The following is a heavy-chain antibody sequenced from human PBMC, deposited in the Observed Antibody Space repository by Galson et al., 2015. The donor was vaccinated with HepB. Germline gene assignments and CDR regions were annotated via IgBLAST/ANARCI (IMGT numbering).Heavy chain of an antibody. CDR2: INSDGSST. J-gene: IGHJ2*01. Sequence: SLRLSCAASGFTFSSYWMHWVRQAPGKGLVWVSRINSDGSSTSYADSVKGRFTISRDNAKNTLYLQMNSLRAEDTAVYYCARDGEGAYYDSSGHSDSYWYFDLWGRGTLVTVSS. V-gene: IGHV3-74*01. CDR1: GFTFSSYW. D-gene: IGHD3-22*01. CDR3: ARDGEGAYYDSSGHSDSYWYFDL.